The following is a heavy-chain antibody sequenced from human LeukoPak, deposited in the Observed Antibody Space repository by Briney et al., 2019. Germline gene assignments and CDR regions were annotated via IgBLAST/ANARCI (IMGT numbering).Heavy chain of an antibody. D-gene: IGHD5-12*01. Sequence: SETLSLTCTVSDGSISSYYWSWIRQPAGKGLEWIGRIYTSGSTNYNPSLKSRVTMSVDTSKNQFSLKLSSVTAADTAVYYCALAHGGYDPNRLWFDPWGQGTLVTVSS. V-gene: IGHV4-4*07. J-gene: IGHJ5*02. CDR2: IYTSGST. CDR1: DGSISSYY. CDR3: ALAHGGYDPNRLWFDP.